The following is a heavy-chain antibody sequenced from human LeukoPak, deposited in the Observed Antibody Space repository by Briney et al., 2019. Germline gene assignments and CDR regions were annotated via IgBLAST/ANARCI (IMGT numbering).Heavy chain of an antibody. J-gene: IGHJ4*02. V-gene: IGHV3-23*01. CDR2: ITSSGDGT. D-gene: IGHD3-22*01. CDR3: AKDRPNYYGSNGHYYRRDGDY. CDR1: GFTFSIYA. Sequence: QPGGSLRLSCAASGFTFSIYAMSWVRQAPGQGLQWVSSITSSGDGTYYADSVKGRFTISRDNSENMLYLQMNSLRVEDTAVYFCAKDRPNYYGSNGHYYRRDGDYWGQGTLVTVSS.